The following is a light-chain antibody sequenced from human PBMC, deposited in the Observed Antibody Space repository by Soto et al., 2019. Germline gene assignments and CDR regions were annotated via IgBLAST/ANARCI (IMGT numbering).Light chain of an antibody. V-gene: IGKV3-11*01. CDR3: QQRSIWPIT. CDR2: DAS. Sequence: EIVLTQSPATLSLSPGERATLSCRASQSVRSYLAWYQQRPGQAPRLLIYDASNRATGIPARFSGSGSGTDFTLTISSLEPEDFAVYYCQQRSIWPITFGGGTKVEIK. CDR1: QSVRSY. J-gene: IGKJ4*01.